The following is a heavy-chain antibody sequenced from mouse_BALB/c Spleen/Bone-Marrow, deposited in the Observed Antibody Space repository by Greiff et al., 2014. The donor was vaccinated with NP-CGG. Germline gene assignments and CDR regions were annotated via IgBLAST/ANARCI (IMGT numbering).Heavy chain of an antibody. Sequence: DVQLQESGGGLVQPGGSLKLSCVASGFTFSSYGMSWVRRTPDKRLELVATINNNGGSTYYPDSVKGQFTISRDNAKNTLYLQMSSPKSEDTAMYYCARVYGWYFDVWGAGTTVTVSS. CDR3: ARVYGWYFDV. D-gene: IGHD1-1*01. CDR2: INNNGGST. CDR1: GFTFSSYG. V-gene: IGHV5-6-3*01. J-gene: IGHJ1*01.